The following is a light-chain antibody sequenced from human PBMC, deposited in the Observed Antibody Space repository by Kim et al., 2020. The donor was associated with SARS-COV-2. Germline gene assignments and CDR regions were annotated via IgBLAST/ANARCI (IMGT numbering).Light chain of an antibody. CDR3: CTPHSSSSHPVV. V-gene: IGLV3-19*01. Sequence: LGQTVGITSHERSSRNYYAGRYQQKPGQAAVLVIYGKNNQPSWIPDRFSGASTGNTASLTITGAQAEDEAYDYCCTPHSSSSHPVVFGGGTQLTVL. CDR1: SSRNYY. CDR2: GKN. J-gene: IGLJ2*01.